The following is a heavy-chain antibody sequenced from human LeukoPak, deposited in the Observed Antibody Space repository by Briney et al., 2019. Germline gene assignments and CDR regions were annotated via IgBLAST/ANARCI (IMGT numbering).Heavy chain of an antibody. D-gene: IGHD3-22*01. CDR1: GGSISSGDYY. J-gene: IGHJ5*02. V-gene: IGHV4-30-4*01. CDR3: ARPYYYDTTIDP. Sequence: SQTLSLTCTVSGGSISSGDYYWSWIRQPPGKGLEWIAYMYYSGSTYCNPSLKSRVTMSADTSKNQLSLKLSSVTAADTAVYYCARPYYYDTTIDPWGQGILVTVSS. CDR2: MYYSGST.